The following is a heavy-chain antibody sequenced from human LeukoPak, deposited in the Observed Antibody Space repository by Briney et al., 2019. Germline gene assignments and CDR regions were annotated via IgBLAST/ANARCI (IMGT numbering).Heavy chain of an antibody. CDR2: IYTSRST. D-gene: IGHD4-23*01. Sequence: SETLSLTCTVSGGSISSYYWSWIRQPPGKGLEWIGYIYTSRSTNYNPSLKSRVTISVDTTKNQFSLKLSSVTAADTAVYYCARRKSSEPKGHTPTVAWFEPWGQGTLVTVSS. CDR3: ARRKSSEPKGHTPTVAWFEP. V-gene: IGHV4-4*09. CDR1: GGSISSYY. J-gene: IGHJ5*02.